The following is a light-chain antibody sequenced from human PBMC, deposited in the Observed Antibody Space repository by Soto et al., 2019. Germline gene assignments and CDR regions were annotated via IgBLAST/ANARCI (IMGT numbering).Light chain of an antibody. V-gene: IGKV1-5*01. CDR1: QSVRSW. Sequence: DIQMTQSPSTLSASVGDRFTITCRASQSVRSWLAWYQQKPGKAPKLLIYDASSLESGVPSRFSGSGSGTEFTLTISSLQPDDFATYYCQQYNSYWTFGQGTKVDIK. CDR2: DAS. J-gene: IGKJ1*01. CDR3: QQYNSYWT.